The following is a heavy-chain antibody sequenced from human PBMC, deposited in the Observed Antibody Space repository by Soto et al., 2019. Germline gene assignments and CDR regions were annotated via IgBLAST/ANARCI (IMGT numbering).Heavy chain of an antibody. CDR3: ALLSAIRDLDYFDY. D-gene: IGHD2-15*01. V-gene: IGHV1-18*01. CDR2: ISAYNGNT. CDR1: GYTFTSYG. Sequence: ASVKVSCKASGYTFTSYGISWVRQAPGQGLEWMGWISAYNGNTNYAQKLQDRVTISTDTSTSTAYMELRSLRSDDTAVYYCALLSAIRDLDYFDYWGQGTQVTVSS. J-gene: IGHJ4*02.